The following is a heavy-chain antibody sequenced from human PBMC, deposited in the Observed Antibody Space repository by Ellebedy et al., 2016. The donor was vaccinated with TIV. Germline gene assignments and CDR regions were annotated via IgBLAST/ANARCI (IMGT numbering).Heavy chain of an antibody. Sequence: PGGSLRLSCATSGFTFTNYWMSLVRQAPGQGLEWVANIKEDGIDKNYVDSVKGRFTISRDDPKNSLYLEMSSLTDDDTAVYYCARGGASSSWFWRNWGQGTRVTVSS. V-gene: IGHV3-7*03. CDR2: IKEDGIDK. CDR1: GFTFTNYW. D-gene: IGHD6-13*01. CDR3: ARGGASSSWFWRN. J-gene: IGHJ4*02.